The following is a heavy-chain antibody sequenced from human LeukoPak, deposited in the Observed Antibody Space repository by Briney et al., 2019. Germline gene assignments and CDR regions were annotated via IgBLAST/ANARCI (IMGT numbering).Heavy chain of an antibody. J-gene: IGHJ4*02. CDR2: INPYSGDT. D-gene: IGHD6-13*01. CDR1: GYTFTGYH. Sequence: GASVKVSCKASGYTFTGYHIHWVRQAPGQGLEWMGRINPYSGDTNFAQKFQGRVTMTRDTSITTVYMDLSGLTPDDTAVYFCARDQGSLTRSWYTGYWGQGTQVTVSS. V-gene: IGHV1-2*06. CDR3: ARDQGSLTRSWYTGY.